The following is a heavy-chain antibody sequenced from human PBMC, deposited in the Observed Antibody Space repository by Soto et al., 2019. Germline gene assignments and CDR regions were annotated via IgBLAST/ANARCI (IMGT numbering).Heavy chain of an antibody. CDR3: ARDCSGGSCYPGMDV. V-gene: IGHV3-21*01. CDR2: ISSSGYI. CDR1: GFTFNSYT. J-gene: IGHJ6*02. D-gene: IGHD2-15*01. Sequence: EVQLVESGGGLVKPGGSLRLSCAASGFTFNSYTINWVRQAPGKRLEWLSCISSSGYIFSTDSVRGRFTISRDNAKNSVYLQINSLRAEDTAVYFCARDCSGGSCYPGMDVWGQGTTVTVSS.